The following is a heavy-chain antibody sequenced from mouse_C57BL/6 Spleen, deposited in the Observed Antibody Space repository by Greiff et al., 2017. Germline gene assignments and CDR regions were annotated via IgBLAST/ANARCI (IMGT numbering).Heavy chain of an antibody. V-gene: IGHV1-53*01. CDR3: AKEGQLRLQFAY. D-gene: IGHD3-2*02. CDR1: GYTFTSDW. CDR2: INPSNGGT. J-gene: IGHJ3*01. Sequence: QVQLQQPGTELVKPGASVKLSCKASGYTFTSDWMHWVKQRPGQGLEWIGNINPSNGGTNYNEKFKSKATLTVDKSSSTAYMQLSSLTSEDSAVYYCAKEGQLRLQFAYWGQGTLVTVSA.